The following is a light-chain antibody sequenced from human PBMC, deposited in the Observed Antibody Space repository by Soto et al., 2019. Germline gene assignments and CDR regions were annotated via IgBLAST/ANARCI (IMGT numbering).Light chain of an antibody. CDR1: QSLLYNNTYNY. J-gene: IGKJ1*01. V-gene: IGKV2-28*01. CDR2: FGS. Sequence: EIVMTQSPLTLPVTPGEPASISCRSSQSLLYNNTYNYLDWYVQKPGQSPQLLIYFGSNRAPGVPDRFSGSGSGTDFTLKISRVEAEDVGVYYCMQALQAPLTFGQGTKV. CDR3: MQALQAPLT.